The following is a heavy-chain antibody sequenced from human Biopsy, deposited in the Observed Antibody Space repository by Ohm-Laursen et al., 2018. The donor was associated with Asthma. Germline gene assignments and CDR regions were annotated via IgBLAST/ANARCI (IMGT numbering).Heavy chain of an antibody. V-gene: IGHV4-61*01. Sequence: SDTLSLTCTVSGGPVSSGSHYWSWIRQPPGKGLEWIGYISYSGSTNYNPSLKSRVTISVDTSKNQFSLKLSSVTAADTAVYYCARGIGLSGYDFWSGYSATPNWFDPWGQGTLVTVSS. J-gene: IGHJ5*02. D-gene: IGHD3-3*01. CDR1: GGPVSSGSHY. CDR3: ARGIGLSGYDFWSGYSATPNWFDP. CDR2: ISYSGST.